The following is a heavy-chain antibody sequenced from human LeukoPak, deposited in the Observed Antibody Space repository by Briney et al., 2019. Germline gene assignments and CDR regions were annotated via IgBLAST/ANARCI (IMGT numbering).Heavy chain of an antibody. CDR2: INPSGGST. CDR3: ARFNWYFDIWGITKFYAFDI. CDR1: GYTFTSYY. D-gene: IGHD3-9*01. Sequence: GASVKVSCKASGYTFTSYYMHWVRQAPGQGLEWMGIINPSGGSTSYAQKFQGRVTITRNTSISTAYMELSSLRSEDTAVYYCARFNWYFDIWGITKFYAFDIWGQGTMVTVSS. V-gene: IGHV1-46*01. J-gene: IGHJ3*02.